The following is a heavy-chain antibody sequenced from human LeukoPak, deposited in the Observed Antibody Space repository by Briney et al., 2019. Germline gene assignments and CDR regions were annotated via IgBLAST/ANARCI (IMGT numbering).Heavy chain of an antibody. Sequence: GSSVKVSCKASGGTSSSYTISWVRQAPGQGLEWMGRIIPILGIANYAQKFQGRVTITADKSTSTAYMELSSLRSEDTAVYYCATNVWSGYYTGGVENYWGQGTLVTVSS. V-gene: IGHV1-69*02. CDR1: GGTSSSYT. CDR2: IIPILGIA. J-gene: IGHJ4*02. CDR3: ATNVWSGYYTGGVENY. D-gene: IGHD3-3*01.